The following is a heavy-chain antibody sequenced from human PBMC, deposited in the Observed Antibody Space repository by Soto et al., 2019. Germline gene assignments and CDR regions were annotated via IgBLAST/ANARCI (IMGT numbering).Heavy chain of an antibody. CDR1: GYGFTIYG. D-gene: IGHD6-25*01. Sequence: QVQLVQSEAEVKKPGASVKVSCKASGYGFTIYGISWVRQAPGQGLEWMGWISPYSGNTRYPENLQGRVTMTTDTSTSTAYMELRSLRSDDTAVYYCAREMWTRSGPQNFFDYWGQVALVTVSS. V-gene: IGHV1-18*01. CDR2: ISPYSGNT. CDR3: AREMWTRSGPQNFFDY. J-gene: IGHJ4*02.